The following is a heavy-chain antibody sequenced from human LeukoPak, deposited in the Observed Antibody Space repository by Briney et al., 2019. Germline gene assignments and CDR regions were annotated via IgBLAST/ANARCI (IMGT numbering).Heavy chain of an antibody. CDR3: ATLADYYDSSGYYNWYFDY. CDR1: GYNLTELS. V-gene: IGHV1-24*01. D-gene: IGHD3-22*01. Sequence: ASVKVSCKVSGYNLTELSMHWVRQAPGKGLEWMGGFDPEDGETIYAQKFQGRVTMTEDTSTDTAYMELSSLRSEDTAVYYCATLADYYDSSGYYNWYFDYWGQGTPVTVSS. J-gene: IGHJ4*02. CDR2: FDPEDGET.